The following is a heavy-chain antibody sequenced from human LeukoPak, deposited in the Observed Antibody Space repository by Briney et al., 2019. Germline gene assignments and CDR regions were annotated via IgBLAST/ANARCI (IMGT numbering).Heavy chain of an antibody. CDR2: IHHSGST. V-gene: IGHV4-38-2*02. J-gene: IGHJ5*02. CDR1: GGSISSYY. CDR3: ARHLVYNWFDP. D-gene: IGHD5/OR15-5a*01. Sequence: SETLSLTCTVSGGSISSYYWGWIRQTPGKGLEWIVSIHHSGSTYYNPSLKSRVTILVDTSKNQFSLKLSSVTAADTAVYYCARHLVYNWFDPWGQGTLVTVSS.